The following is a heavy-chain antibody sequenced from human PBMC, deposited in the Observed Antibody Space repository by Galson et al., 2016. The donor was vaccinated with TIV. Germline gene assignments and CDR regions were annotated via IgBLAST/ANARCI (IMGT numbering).Heavy chain of an antibody. V-gene: IGHV3-33*01. CDR2: IWYDGNTK. CDR3: AREMGGPLTATRLYNWFDL. D-gene: IGHD2-15*01. CDR1: GFTFSSYG. Sequence: LRLSCAASGFTFSSYGMHWVRQAPGKGLEWVGVIWYDGNTKNYADFARGQFTISRDNTKNTLYLQMNSLRVEDTAVYYCAREMGGPLTATRLYNWFDLWGQGTLVTVSS. J-gene: IGHJ5*02.